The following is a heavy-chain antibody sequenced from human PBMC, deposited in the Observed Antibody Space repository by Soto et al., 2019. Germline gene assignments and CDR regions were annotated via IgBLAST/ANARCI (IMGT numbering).Heavy chain of an antibody. CDR2: ISPYNGNT. D-gene: IGHD3-22*01. V-gene: IGHV1-18*01. CDR1: GYTFTGYG. J-gene: IGHJ4*02. CDR3: ARDYRDSSGFSYAGY. Sequence: QVQLVQSGGEVKKPGASVKVSCKTSGYTFTGYGISWVRQAPGQGPEWMGWISPYNGNTKYAQSFQGRVTMTTDTSTSTAYMDLRSLRSDDTAVYYCARDYRDSSGFSYAGYWGQGTLVNVSS.